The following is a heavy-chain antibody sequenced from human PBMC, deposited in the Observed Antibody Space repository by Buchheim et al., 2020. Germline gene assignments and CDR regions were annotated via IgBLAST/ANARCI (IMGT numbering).Heavy chain of an antibody. CDR3: ARDGNDYSNLYYYYGMDV. V-gene: IGHV3-48*01. CDR1: GFTFSSYS. D-gene: IGHD4-11*01. Sequence: EVQLVESGGGLVQPGGSLRLSCAASGFTFSSYSMNWVRQAPGKGLEWVSYISSSSSTIYYADSVKGRFTISRDNAKNSLYLQMNSLRAEDTAVYYRARDGNDYSNLYYYYGMDVWGQGTT. CDR2: ISSSSSTI. J-gene: IGHJ6*02.